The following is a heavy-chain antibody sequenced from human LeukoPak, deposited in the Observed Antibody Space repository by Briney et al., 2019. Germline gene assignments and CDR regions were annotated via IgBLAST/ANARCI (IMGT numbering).Heavy chain of an antibody. V-gene: IGHV3-21*01. D-gene: IGHD6-6*01. CDR2: ISSSSYI. CDR1: GFTFSSYS. CDR3: ARDRARIAARRDAFDI. Sequence: GGSLRLSCAASGFTFSSYSMNWVRQAPGKGLEWVSSISSSSYIYYADSVKGRFTISRDNAKNSLYLQMNSLRAEDTAVHYCARDRARIAARRDAFDIWGQGTMVTVSS. J-gene: IGHJ3*02.